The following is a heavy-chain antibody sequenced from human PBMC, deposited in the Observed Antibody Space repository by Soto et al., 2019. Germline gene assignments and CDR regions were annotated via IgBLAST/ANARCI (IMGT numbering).Heavy chain of an antibody. CDR3: VKEYCTGGTCFDAFDL. CDR1: GFIFSDYE. CDR2: ISDGGTTI. Sequence: EAELVESGGGLVQPGGSLTLSCAASGFIFSDYEVDWVRQAPGRGPEWISYISDGGTTIYYAASVKGRFTISRDDAKKSLYLHMHNLRVDETAIYFCVKEYCTGGTCFDAFDLWGQGTVVTVSS. J-gene: IGHJ3*01. D-gene: IGHD2-8*02. V-gene: IGHV3-48*03.